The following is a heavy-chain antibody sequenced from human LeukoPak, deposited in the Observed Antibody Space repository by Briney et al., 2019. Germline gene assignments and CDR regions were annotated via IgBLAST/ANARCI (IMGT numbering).Heavy chain of an antibody. CDR2: IYSGGST. Sequence: GGSLRLSCAASGFTVSSNYMNWVRQAPGKGLEWVSVIYSGGSTYYADSVKGRFTISRDNSKSTLYLQMNSLRAENTAVYYCAREAVTRNYFDYWGQGTLVTVSS. D-gene: IGHD4-17*01. CDR3: AREAVTRNYFDY. V-gene: IGHV3-53*01. J-gene: IGHJ4*02. CDR1: GFTVSSNY.